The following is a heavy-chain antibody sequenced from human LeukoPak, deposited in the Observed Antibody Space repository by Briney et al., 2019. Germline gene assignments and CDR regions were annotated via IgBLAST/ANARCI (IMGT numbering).Heavy chain of an antibody. CDR3: ARGNRVRGIIHYYYYMDV. Sequence: ASVKVSCKASEYTFTDYYVHWVRQAPGQGLEWMGWINPNSGGTNYAQRFQGRFTMTRDTSISTAYMELSRLRSDDTALYYCARGNRVRGIIHYYYYMDVWGRGTTVTVSS. D-gene: IGHD3-10*01. V-gene: IGHV1-2*02. CDR2: INPNSGGT. J-gene: IGHJ6*03. CDR1: EYTFTDYY.